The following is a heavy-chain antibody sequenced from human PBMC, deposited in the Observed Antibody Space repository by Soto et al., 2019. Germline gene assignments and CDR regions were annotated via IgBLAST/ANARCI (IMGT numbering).Heavy chain of an antibody. CDR3: VKDKERGGYDSDFDS. CDR1: GFTIGSYG. D-gene: IGHD3-3*01. CDR2: ITGGNT. Sequence: EVQLLESGGGLIQPGGSLRLSCAASGFTIGSYGMGWVRQAPGKGLEWVSTITGGNTYYAASVKGRFTISRVNYKNTLYLQMGSLRAEDTALYYCVKDKERGGYDSDFDSWGQGTLVTVSS. J-gene: IGHJ4*02. V-gene: IGHV3-23*01.